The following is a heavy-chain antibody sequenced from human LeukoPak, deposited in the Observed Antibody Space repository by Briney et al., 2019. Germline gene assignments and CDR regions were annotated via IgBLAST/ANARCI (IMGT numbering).Heavy chain of an antibody. CDR1: GGTFSSYA. V-gene: IGHV1-69*04. D-gene: IGHD3-22*01. Sequence: SVKVSCKASGGTFSSYAISWVRQAPGQGLEWLGRIIPILGIANYAQKFQGRVTITADKSTSTAYMELSSLRSGDTAVYYCVHSSGYYQNNWFDPWGQGTLVTVSS. CDR3: VHSSGYYQNNWFDP. J-gene: IGHJ5*02. CDR2: IIPILGIA.